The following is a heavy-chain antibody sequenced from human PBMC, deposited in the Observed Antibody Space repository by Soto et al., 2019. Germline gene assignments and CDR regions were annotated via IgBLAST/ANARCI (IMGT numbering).Heavy chain of an antibody. J-gene: IGHJ2*01. Sequence: KGLEWVSVMSYDGSNEYYADSVKGRFTISRDNSKNTLYLQMNSLRTEDTAFYFFFFQAEDGIRDVRSVSAFLLNRSSDL. D-gene: IGHD3-10*02. CDR3: FFQAEDGIRDVRSVSAFLLNRSSDL. CDR2: MSYDGSNE. V-gene: IGHV3-30*03.